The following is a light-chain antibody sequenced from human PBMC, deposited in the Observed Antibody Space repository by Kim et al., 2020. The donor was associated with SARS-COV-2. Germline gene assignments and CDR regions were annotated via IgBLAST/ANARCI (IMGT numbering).Light chain of an antibody. Sequence: SYELTQPPSVSVSPGQTASITCSGDKLGDKYAFWYQQKPGHSPVLVIYQDNKRPSGIPERFSGSNSANTATLTISGTQAMDEADYYCQAWDRSTAVFGGGTQLTVL. CDR3: QAWDRSTAV. V-gene: IGLV3-1*01. CDR1: KLGDKY. J-gene: IGLJ2*01. CDR2: QDN.